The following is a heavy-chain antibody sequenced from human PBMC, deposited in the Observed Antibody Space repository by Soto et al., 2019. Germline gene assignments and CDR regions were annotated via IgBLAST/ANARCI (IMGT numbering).Heavy chain of an antibody. CDR3: ARDVNIVDTMEGGYYMDV. D-gene: IGHD5-12*01. Sequence: QVQLVESGGGVVQPGRSLRLSCAASGFTFSSYGMHWVRQAPGQGLEWVAVIWDDGSNKYYADSVKGRFTISRDNSKNTLYLKMNSLRAEDTAVYYCARDVNIVDTMEGGYYMDVWGKGTTVTVSS. CDR2: IWDDGSNK. V-gene: IGHV3-33*01. J-gene: IGHJ6*03. CDR1: GFTFSSYG.